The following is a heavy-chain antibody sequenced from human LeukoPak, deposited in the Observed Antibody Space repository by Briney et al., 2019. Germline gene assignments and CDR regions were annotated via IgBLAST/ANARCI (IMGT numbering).Heavy chain of an antibody. D-gene: IGHD1-14*01. CDR2: IYYSGST. CDR1: GGSISSYY. V-gene: IGHV4-59*12. J-gene: IGHJ3*02. CDR3: AREGENRARAFDM. Sequence: SETLSLTCTVSGGSISSYYWSWMRQPPGKGLEWIGYIYYSGSTNYNPSLKSRVTMSVDTPKNHFSLNLSSVTAADTAVYYCAREGENRARAFDMWGQGTMVTVSS.